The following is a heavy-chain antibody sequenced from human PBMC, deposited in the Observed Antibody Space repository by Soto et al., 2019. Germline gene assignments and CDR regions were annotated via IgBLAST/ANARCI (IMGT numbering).Heavy chain of an antibody. CDR2: TYYRSKWYN. CDR3: ARDGRGKPTTVVTRYYGMDV. CDR1: GDSVSSNSAA. Sequence: SQTLSLTCAISGDSVSSNSAAWNWIRQSPSRGLEWLGRTYYRSKWYNDYAVSVKSRITINPDTSKNQFSLQLNSVTPEDTAVYYCARDGRGKPTTVVTRYYGMDVWGQGTTVTVS. J-gene: IGHJ6*02. V-gene: IGHV6-1*01. D-gene: IGHD4-17*01.